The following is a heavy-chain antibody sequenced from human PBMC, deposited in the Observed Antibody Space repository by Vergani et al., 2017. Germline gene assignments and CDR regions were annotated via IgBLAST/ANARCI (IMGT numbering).Heavy chain of an antibody. CDR3: ARDLRVSYNRFDP. Sequence: QVQLVESGVGVVQPGRSLRLSCAASGFTFNQYGMHWVRQAPGKGLEWVAVTRYDGNNKQYADSVKGRFTISRDNSKSTMYLQMNSLRDEDTGVYYCARDLRVSYNRFDPWGQGTLVTVSS. V-gene: IGHV3-33*01. D-gene: IGHD1-14*01. CDR2: TRYDGNNK. J-gene: IGHJ5*02. CDR1: GFTFNQYG.